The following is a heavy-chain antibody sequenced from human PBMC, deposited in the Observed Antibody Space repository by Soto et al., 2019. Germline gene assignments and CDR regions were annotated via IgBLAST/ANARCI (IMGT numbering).Heavy chain of an antibody. CDR1: GGSISSGGYY. Sequence: QVQLQESGPGLVKPSQTLSLTCTVSGGSISSGGYYWSWIRQHPGKGLEWIGYISYSGSTYYNPSPKSRLTISVNTSKNQFSRKLSSVTAADTAVYYCARNPITMVRGVIGWFDPWGQGTLVTVSS. CDR3: ARNPITMVRGVIGWFDP. V-gene: IGHV4-31*03. D-gene: IGHD3-10*01. CDR2: ISYSGST. J-gene: IGHJ5*02.